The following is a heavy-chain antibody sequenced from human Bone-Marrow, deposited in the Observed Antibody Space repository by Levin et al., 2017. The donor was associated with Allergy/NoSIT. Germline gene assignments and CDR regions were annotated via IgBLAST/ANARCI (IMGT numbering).Heavy chain of an antibody. Sequence: SETLSLTCTVSGDSISSGHYYWTWIRQPPGKGLEWIGNIYYSGTTYYIPSLQSRLSISVDTSKNQFSLKLNSVTAADTAVYYCAREGYCSGGSCSFGLDYWGQGTLVTVSS. V-gene: IGHV4-30-4*01. CDR1: GDSISSGHYY. CDR2: IYYSGTT. D-gene: IGHD2-15*01. J-gene: IGHJ4*02. CDR3: AREGYCSGGSCSFGLDY.